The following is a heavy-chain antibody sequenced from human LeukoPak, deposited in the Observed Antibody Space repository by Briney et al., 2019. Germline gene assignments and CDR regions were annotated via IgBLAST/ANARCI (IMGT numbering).Heavy chain of an antibody. CDR2: INTNTEDP. CDR3: ARGHRIPAVWGFEF. CDR1: GYNFTKYA. V-gene: IGHV7-4-1*02. J-gene: IGHJ4*02. Sequence: GASVKVSCKASGYNFTKYAIYWVRQAPGQGLEWMGWINTNTEDPTYAQDFTGRFVFSLDTSVTTAYLDINSLKPDDTALYYCARGHRIPAVWGFEFWGQGTLVTVSP. D-gene: IGHD1-20*01.